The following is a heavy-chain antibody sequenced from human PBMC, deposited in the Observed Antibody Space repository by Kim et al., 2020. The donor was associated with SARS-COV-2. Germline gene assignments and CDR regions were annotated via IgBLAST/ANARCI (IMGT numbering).Heavy chain of an antibody. CDR1: GFTFSTYA. V-gene: IGHV3-23*01. Sequence: GGSLRLSCAASGFTFSTYAMSWVRQAPGKGLEWVSGISGSGGTSYYADSVKGRFTISRDNSKDTVYLEMNSLRVEDTAVYYCAKVFGHFDSGDHRYYYH. J-gene: IGHJ6*03. CDR3: AKVFGHFDSGDHRYYYH. D-gene: IGHD3-22*01. CDR2: ISGSGGTS.